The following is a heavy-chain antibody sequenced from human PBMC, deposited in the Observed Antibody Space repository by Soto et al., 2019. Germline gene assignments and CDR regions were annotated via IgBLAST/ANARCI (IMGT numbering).Heavy chain of an antibody. D-gene: IGHD3-16*02. V-gene: IGHV1-2*02. Sequence: ASVKVSCKASGYTFTGCYMHWVRQAPGQGLEWMGWINPNSGGTNYAQKFQGRVTMTRDTSISTAYMELSRLRSDDTAVYYCAREDVXYYDYVWGSYRMTPLDYWGQGTLVTVSS. J-gene: IGHJ4*02. CDR1: GYTFTGCY. CDR2: INPNSGGT. CDR3: AREDVXYYDYVWGSYRMTPLDY.